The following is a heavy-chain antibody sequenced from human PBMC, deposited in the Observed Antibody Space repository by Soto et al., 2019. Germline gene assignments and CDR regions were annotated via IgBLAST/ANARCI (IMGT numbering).Heavy chain of an antibody. CDR3: ARGQEGWHSDY. V-gene: IGHV3-30-3*01. D-gene: IGHD6-19*01. Sequence: QVQLVESGGGVVQPGRSLRLSCAASGFTFSSYAMHWVRQAPGKGLEWVAVISYDGSNKYYADSVKGRFTISRDNSKNTLYLQMNSLRAEDTAVYYCARGQEGWHSDYWGQGTLVTVSS. CDR1: GFTFSSYA. CDR2: ISYDGSNK. J-gene: IGHJ4*02.